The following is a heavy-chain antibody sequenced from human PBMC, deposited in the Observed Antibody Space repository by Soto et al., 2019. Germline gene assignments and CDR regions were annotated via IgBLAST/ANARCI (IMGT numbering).Heavy chain of an antibody. Sequence: QAQLVESGGGAVQPGRSLRLSCVASGFTFRNHGMHWVRQAPGKGLEWVAVISYNGKNEHYAESLKGRFTISRDNSKNTVFLQMNSLTPEDTAVYYCAKDRNYSASVEMATTGMDVWGQGTTVTVSS. CDR2: ISYNGKNE. D-gene: IGHD5-18*01. CDR3: AKDRNYSASVEMATTGMDV. J-gene: IGHJ6*02. V-gene: IGHV3-30*18. CDR1: GFTFRNHG.